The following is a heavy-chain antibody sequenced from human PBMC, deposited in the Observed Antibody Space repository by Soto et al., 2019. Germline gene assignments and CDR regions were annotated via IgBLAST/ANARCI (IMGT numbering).Heavy chain of an antibody. CDR1: GFTFSMFS. V-gene: IGHV3-64D*06. CDR2: ISSNGDST. D-gene: IGHD4-17*01. J-gene: IGHJ5*02. Sequence: VGSLRLSCSASGFTFSMFSMHWVRQAPGKGLEYVSGISSNGDSTYYADSVKGRFTISRDNSKNTLYLQMSSLRAVDTAVYYCVHPRSTVQIPPTWGQGTLVTSPQ. CDR3: VHPRSTVQIPPT.